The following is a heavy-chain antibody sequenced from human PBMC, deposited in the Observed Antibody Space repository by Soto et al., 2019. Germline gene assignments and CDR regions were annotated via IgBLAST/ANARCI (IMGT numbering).Heavy chain of an antibody. CDR2: ISGSGISI. V-gene: IGHV3-23*01. CDR3: AKDAGGSMPNYYFDS. Sequence: GGSLRLSCAASGFSFSIYAMNWFRQAPGKGLEWVSAISGSGISIYYLDSVKGRFTISRDNSKNTLYLQMNSLRAEDTAVYYCAKDAGGSMPNYYFDSWGQGTPVT. J-gene: IGHJ4*02. CDR1: GFSFSIYA. D-gene: IGHD1-26*01.